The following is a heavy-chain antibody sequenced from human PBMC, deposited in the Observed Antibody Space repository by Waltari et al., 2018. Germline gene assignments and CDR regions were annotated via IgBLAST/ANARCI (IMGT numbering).Heavy chain of an antibody. CDR3: ARKGGRGYAYGPFYFDY. J-gene: IGHJ4*02. CDR2: INGDGYGI. D-gene: IGHD5-12*01. CDR1: GFTFSASW. V-gene: IGHV3-74*01. Sequence: EVQLVEAGGDLVQPGGSLRLPCEASGFTFSASWTPWARQSPGRGPVWVSRINGDGYGITYSDSVKGRFTISRDNTKNTLYLQMNSLRVEDTAVYYCARKGGRGYAYGPFYFDYWGQGALVIVSS.